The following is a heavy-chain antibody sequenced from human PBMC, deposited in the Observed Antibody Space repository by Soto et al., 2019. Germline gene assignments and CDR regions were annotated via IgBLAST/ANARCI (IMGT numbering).Heavy chain of an antibody. CDR2: INSASTTI. Sequence: GSLRLSCAAPGSTFSSYNINWVRQAPGKGLEWVSYINSASTTIYYADSVKGRFAISRDNAKNSVYLQMDSLRAEDTAVYYCARVSSQNYQWPPYLYYYYMDVWGKGTTVTVSS. J-gene: IGHJ6*03. D-gene: IGHD6-19*01. CDR1: GSTFSSYN. V-gene: IGHV3-48*01. CDR3: ARVSSQNYQWPPYLYYYYMDV.